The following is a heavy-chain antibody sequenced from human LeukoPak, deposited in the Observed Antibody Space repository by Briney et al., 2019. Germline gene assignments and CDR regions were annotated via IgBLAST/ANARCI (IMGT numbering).Heavy chain of an antibody. D-gene: IGHD3-22*01. CDR3: ARERGYDSRGYYSNWFDP. J-gene: IGHJ5*02. V-gene: IGHV4-4*02. Sequence: SGTLSLTCAVSGGSISSSNWWSWVRQPPGKGLEWIGEIYHSGSTNYNPSLKSRVTISVDKSKNQFSLKLSSVTAADTAVYYCARERGYDSRGYYSNWFDPWGQGTLVTVSS. CDR2: IYHSGST. CDR1: GGSISSSNW.